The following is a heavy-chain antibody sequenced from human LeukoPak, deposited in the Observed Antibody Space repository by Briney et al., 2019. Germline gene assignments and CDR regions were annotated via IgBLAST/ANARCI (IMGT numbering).Heavy chain of an antibody. Sequence: GRCLRLSCAASGFTFNNYGMHWVRQAPGKGLEWVAVIWYDGSNKYYADSVKGRFTISRDNSKNTLYLQMNSLRAEDTAVYYCARDSSGWSHDAFDNWGQGTMVTVSS. D-gene: IGHD6-19*01. CDR1: GFTFNNYG. J-gene: IGHJ3*02. V-gene: IGHV3-33*01. CDR3: ARDSSGWSHDAFDN. CDR2: IWYDGSNK.